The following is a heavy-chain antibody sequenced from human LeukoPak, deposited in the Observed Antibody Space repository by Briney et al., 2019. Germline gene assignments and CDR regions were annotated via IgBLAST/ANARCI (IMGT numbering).Heavy chain of an antibody. Sequence: GRSLRLSCAASGFTFSNYGMHWLRQAPGKGLEWVALISYDRSNKYFADSVKGRFTISRDNSKNTLYLQMHSLRAEDTAVYYCANDHVAAASRYFHYWGQGTLVTVSS. D-gene: IGHD6-13*01. CDR2: ISYDRSNK. CDR3: ANDHVAAASRYFHY. CDR1: GFTFSNYG. V-gene: IGHV3-30*18. J-gene: IGHJ4*02.